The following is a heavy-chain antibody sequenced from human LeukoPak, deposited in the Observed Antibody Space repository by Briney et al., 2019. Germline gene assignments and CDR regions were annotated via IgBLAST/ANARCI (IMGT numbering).Heavy chain of an antibody. CDR3: TRASPRRDGYNSDY. V-gene: IGHV3-21*01. J-gene: IGHJ4*02. D-gene: IGHD5-24*01. CDR2: TRFTGSYI. Sequence: PGGSLRLSCAASGFTFSSYSMNWVRQAPGRGLEWVSSTRFTGSYIYYADSVKGRFTISRDDAKNLLSLQMISLRVEDTAVYYCTRASPRRDGYNSDYWGQGTLVTVSS. CDR1: GFTFSSYS.